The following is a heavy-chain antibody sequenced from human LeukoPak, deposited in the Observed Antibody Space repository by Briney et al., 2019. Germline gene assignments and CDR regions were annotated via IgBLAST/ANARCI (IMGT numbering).Heavy chain of an antibody. V-gene: IGHV4-34*01. CDR1: GGSFSDHY. CDR2: INHSGST. J-gene: IGHJ6*02. CDR3: ARGQAHYDYVWESYRSFGMDV. D-gene: IGHD3-16*02. Sequence: SETLSLTCALYGGSFSDHYWSWIRQSPGKGLEWIGEINHSGSTNYNPSLESRVTMSIDTSKNQFSLKLNSVTAADTAVYYCARGQAHYDYVWESYRSFGMDVWGQGTTVTVSS.